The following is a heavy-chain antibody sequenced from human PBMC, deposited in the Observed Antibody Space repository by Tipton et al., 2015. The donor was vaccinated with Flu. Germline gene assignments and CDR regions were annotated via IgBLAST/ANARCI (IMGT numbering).Heavy chain of an antibody. Sequence: SLRLSCAASGFTFGNYWMHWVRQAPGKGLVWVSRINSDGSSISYADSVKGRFTISRDNAKNTLYLQMNSLRAEDTAVYYCARLSYYDVDLKNFYFDYWGQGALVTVSS. CDR3: ARLSYYDVDLKNFYFDY. CDR1: GFTFGNYW. J-gene: IGHJ4*02. D-gene: IGHD3-10*02. CDR2: INSDGSSI. V-gene: IGHV3-74*01.